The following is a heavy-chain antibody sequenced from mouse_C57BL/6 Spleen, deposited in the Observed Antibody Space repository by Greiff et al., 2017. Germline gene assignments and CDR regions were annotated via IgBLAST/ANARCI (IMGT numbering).Heavy chain of an antibody. CDR1: GFTFSNYW. D-gene: IGHD1-2*01. V-gene: IGHV6-3*01. CDR3: TGQLLRRWGY. CDR2: IRLKSDNYAT. J-gene: IGHJ2*01. Sequence: EVQLVESGGGLVQPGGSMKLSCVASGFTFSNYWMNWVRQSPEKGLEWVAQIRLKSDNYATHYAESVKGRFTISRDDSKSSVYLQMNNLRAEDTGIYYCTGQLLRRWGYWGQGTTLTVSS.